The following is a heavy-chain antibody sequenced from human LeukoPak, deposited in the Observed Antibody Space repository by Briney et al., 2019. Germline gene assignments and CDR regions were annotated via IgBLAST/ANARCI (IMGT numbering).Heavy chain of an antibody. Sequence: GGSLRLSCAASGFTFSSYSMNWVRQAPGKGLEWVSSISSSSSYIYYADSVKGRFTISRDNAKNSLYLQMNSLRAEDTAVYYCAREEDFWSGTRSFDYWGQGTLVTVSS. CDR1: GFTFSSYS. J-gene: IGHJ4*02. D-gene: IGHD3-3*01. CDR3: AREEDFWSGTRSFDY. V-gene: IGHV3-21*01. CDR2: ISSSSSYI.